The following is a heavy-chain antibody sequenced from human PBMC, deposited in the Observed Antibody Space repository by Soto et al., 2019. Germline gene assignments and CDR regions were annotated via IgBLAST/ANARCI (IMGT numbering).Heavy chain of an antibody. Sequence: GXSLRLSCAASGFTFSSYAMSWFRQAPVKGLEWVSVIGDSGGSYYADSVKGRFTISRDNSKNTLYLQMNSLRAEDTSVYYCAKQYDSSGYYEIEYWGQGTQVTVSS. CDR3: AKQYDSSGYYEIEY. CDR1: GFTFSSYA. D-gene: IGHD3-22*01. V-gene: IGHV3-23*01. J-gene: IGHJ4*02. CDR2: IGDSGGS.